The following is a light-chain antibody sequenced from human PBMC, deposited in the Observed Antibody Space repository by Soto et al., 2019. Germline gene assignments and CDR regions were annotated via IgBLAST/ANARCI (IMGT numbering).Light chain of an antibody. CDR2: EVS. CDR3: SSYAGRNNLVV. V-gene: IGLV2-8*01. J-gene: IGLJ2*01. CDR1: SSDVGGYNY. Sequence: QSALTQPPSASGSPGQSVTISCTGTSSDVGGYNYVSWYQQHPGKAPKLMIYEVSKRPSGVPDRFSGSKSGNTASLTVSGLQDEDEADYYCSSYAGRNNLVVFCGGTKLTVL.